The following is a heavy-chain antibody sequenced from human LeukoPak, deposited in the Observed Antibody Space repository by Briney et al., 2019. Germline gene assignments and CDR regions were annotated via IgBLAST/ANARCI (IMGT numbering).Heavy chain of an antibody. CDR1: GFTFSSYS. V-gene: IGHV3-21*01. D-gene: IGHD2-15*01. CDR3: ARDGGGSGRGAFDI. Sequence: GGSLRLSCAASGFTFSSYSMNWVRQAPGKGLEWVSSISSSSSYIYYADSAKGRFTISRDNAKNSLYLQMNSLRAEDTAVYYCARDGGGSGRGAFDIWGQGTMVTVSS. CDR2: ISSSSSYI. J-gene: IGHJ3*02.